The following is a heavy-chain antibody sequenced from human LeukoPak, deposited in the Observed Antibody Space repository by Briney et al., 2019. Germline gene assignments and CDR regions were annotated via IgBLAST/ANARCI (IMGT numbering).Heavy chain of an antibody. J-gene: IGHJ4*02. Sequence: GGSLRLSCAASGFMFSSYAMNWVRQAPGKGLEWVSAISGSGGNTYYADSVKGRFTISRDNAKNSLYLQMNSLRAEDTAVYYCAREINDYGDGYFDYWGQGTLVTVSS. CDR1: GFMFSSYA. CDR3: AREINDYGDGYFDY. CDR2: ISGSGGNT. V-gene: IGHV3-21*01. D-gene: IGHD4-17*01.